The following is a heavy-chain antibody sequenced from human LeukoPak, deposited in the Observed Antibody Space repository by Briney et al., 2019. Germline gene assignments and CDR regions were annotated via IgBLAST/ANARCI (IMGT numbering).Heavy chain of an antibody. Sequence: ASVKVSCKASGYTFTGYYMHWVRQAPGQGLEWMGWINPNSGGTNYAQKFQGRVTMTRDTPISTAYMELSRLTSDDTAVYYCARDYYDSSGGALDIWGQGTMVTVSS. CDR2: INPNSGGT. V-gene: IGHV1-2*02. CDR3: ARDYYDSSGGALDI. D-gene: IGHD3-22*01. CDR1: GYTFTGYY. J-gene: IGHJ3*02.